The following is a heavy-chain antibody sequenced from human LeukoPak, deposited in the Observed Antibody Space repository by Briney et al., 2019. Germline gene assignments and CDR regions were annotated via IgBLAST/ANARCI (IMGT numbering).Heavy chain of an antibody. D-gene: IGHD2-8*01. CDR1: GFNFRSYW. J-gene: IGHJ4*02. CDR3: AKIPVDLGLVL. CDR2: IRFDGTKK. Sequence: PGGSLRLSWVAAGFNFRSYWFHRVRQAPGQGLEWVAFIRFDGTKKYYADSVKGRFTISRDNSKNTLYLQMNSLKSEDTALYYCAKIPVDLGLVLWGQGTLVTVSS. V-gene: IGHV3-30*02.